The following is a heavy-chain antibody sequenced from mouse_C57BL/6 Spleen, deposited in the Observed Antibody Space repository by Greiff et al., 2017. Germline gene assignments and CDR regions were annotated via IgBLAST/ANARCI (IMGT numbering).Heavy chain of an antibody. D-gene: IGHD2-10*02. V-gene: IGHV5-4*03. CDR1: GFTFSSYA. J-gene: IGHJ2*01. CDR2: ISDGGSYT. Sequence: EVKLVESGGGLVKPGGSLKLSCAASGFTFSSYAMSWVRQTPEKRLEWVATISDGGSYTYYPDNVKGRFTISRDNAKNNLYLQMSHLKSEDTAMYYCASLERGFDYWGQGTTRTVSS. CDR3: ASLERGFDY.